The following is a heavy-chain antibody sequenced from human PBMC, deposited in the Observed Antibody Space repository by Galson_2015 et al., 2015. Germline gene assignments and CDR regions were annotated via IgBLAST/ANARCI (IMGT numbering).Heavy chain of an antibody. CDR1: GFTFSDHY. J-gene: IGHJ4*02. CDR2: IRDRPNGYTT. CDR3: LRGPPNINSYYFPFDY. Sequence: SLRLSCAASGFTFSDHYMDWVHRAPGKGLEWVARIRDRPNGYTTEYVATVKGRFTISRDDSKNLLYLQMISLKSEDTAVYYCLRGPPNINSYYFPFDYWGQGTLVTVSS. D-gene: IGHD3-10*01. V-gene: IGHV3-72*01.